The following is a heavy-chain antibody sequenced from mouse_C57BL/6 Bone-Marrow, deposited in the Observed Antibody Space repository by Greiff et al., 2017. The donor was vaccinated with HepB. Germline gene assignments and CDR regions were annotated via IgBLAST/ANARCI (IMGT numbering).Heavy chain of an antibody. J-gene: IGHJ4*01. D-gene: IGHD6-1*01. V-gene: IGHV1-52*01. CDR2: IDPSDSET. CDR1: GYPFTSYW. CDR3: ARGGVYPLYYAMDY. Sequence: QVQLQQPGAELVRPGSSVKLSCKASGYPFTSYWMHWVKQRPIQGLEWIGNIDPSDSETHYNQKFKDKATLTVDKSSSTAYMQLSSLTSEDSAVYYCARGGVYPLYYAMDYWGQGTSVTVSS.